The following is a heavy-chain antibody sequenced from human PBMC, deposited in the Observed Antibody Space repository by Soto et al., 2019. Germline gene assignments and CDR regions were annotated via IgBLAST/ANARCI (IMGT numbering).Heavy chain of an antibody. J-gene: IGHJ6*02. CDR2: IKQDGSEK. V-gene: IGHV3-7*01. Sequence: GGPLRLSCAASGFTFSSYWMSWVRQAPGKGLEWVANIKQDGSEKYYVDSVKGRFTISRDNAKNSLYLQMNSLRAEDTAVYYCARDYYGSGSYYNYGMDVWGQGTTVTVSS. CDR3: ARDYYGSGSYYNYGMDV. D-gene: IGHD3-10*01. CDR1: GFTFSSYW.